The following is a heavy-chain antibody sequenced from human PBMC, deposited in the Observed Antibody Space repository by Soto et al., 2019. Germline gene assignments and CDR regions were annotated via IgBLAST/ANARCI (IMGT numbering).Heavy chain of an antibody. CDR2: ISGSGRTI. D-gene: IGHD1-26*01. V-gene: IGHV3-23*01. CDR3: AKVGPSYYYGMDV. CDR1: GLDFSSEV. J-gene: IGHJ6*02. Sequence: GGSLRLSCAASGLDFSSEVMCWVRQAPGKGLEWVSSISGSGRTIYHADSMRGRFAISRDNSKNSLYLQLNNLRVDDTAVYYCAKVGPSYYYGMDVWGQGTTVTVSS.